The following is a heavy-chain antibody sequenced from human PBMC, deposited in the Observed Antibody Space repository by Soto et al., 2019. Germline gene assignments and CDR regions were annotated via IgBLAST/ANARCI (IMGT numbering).Heavy chain of an antibody. J-gene: IGHJ6*02. CDR2: IYHSGST. CDR1: GGSISSSNW. CDR3: ARGDGWEIKEYYYYGMDV. Sequence: SETLSLTCAVSGGSISSSNWWSWVRQPPGKGLEWIGEIYHSGSTNYNPSLKSRVTISVDKSKNQFSLKLSSVTAADTAVYYCARGDGWEIKEYYYYGMDVWGQGTTVTVSS. V-gene: IGHV4-4*02. D-gene: IGHD1-26*01.